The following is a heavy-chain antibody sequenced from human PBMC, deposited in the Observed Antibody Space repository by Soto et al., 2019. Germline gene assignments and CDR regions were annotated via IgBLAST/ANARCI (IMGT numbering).Heavy chain of an antibody. CDR3: ARRYGYSFDY. Sequence: QVQLQESGPGLVKPSETLSLTCTVSVGSISSYYWSWIRQPPGKGLEWIGHIYYSGSTNYNPDLKSRVTISVDTSKNQISLKLSSVTAADTAVYYCARRYGYSFDYWGQGTLVTVSS. CDR1: VGSISSYY. D-gene: IGHD1-1*01. CDR2: IYYSGST. V-gene: IGHV4-59*08. J-gene: IGHJ4*02.